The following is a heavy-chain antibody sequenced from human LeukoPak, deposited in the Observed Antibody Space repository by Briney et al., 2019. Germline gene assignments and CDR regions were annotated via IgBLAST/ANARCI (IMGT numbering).Heavy chain of an antibody. Sequence: PGGSLRLSCAASGFAFADYPMTRVRQAPGKGLEWVSDISWNGGSTAYADSVKGRFTISRDNAKNSLYLQMNSLRAEDTALYYCARRSGSYRFDYWGQGTLVTVSS. CDR2: ISWNGGST. J-gene: IGHJ4*02. CDR3: ARRSGSYRFDY. D-gene: IGHD1-26*01. V-gene: IGHV3-20*04. CDR1: GFAFADYP.